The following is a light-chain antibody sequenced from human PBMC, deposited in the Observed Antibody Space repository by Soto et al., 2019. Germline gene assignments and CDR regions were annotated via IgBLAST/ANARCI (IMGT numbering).Light chain of an antibody. CDR3: AAWDDSLYGVV. Sequence: QTVVTQPPSASGTPGQRVTISCSGSSSNLGSNTVNWYQQLPGTAPKLLIYSNNQRPSGVPDRFSGSKSGTSASLAISGLQSEDEADYYCAAWDDSLYGVVFGGGTKLTVL. CDR2: SNN. CDR1: SSNLGSNT. J-gene: IGLJ2*01. V-gene: IGLV1-44*01.